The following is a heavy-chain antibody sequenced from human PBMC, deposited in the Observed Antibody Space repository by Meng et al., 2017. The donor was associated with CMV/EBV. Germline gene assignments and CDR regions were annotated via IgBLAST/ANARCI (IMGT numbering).Heavy chain of an antibody. V-gene: IGHV3-21*01. Sequence: GGSLRLSCAASGFTFSSYSMNWVRQAPGKGLEWVSSISSSSYIYYADSVKGRFTISRDNAKNSLYLQMNSLRAEDTAVYYCARAGVVVAADRRAFDYWGQGTLVTVSS. CDR2: ISSSSYI. CDR3: ARAGVVVAADRRAFDY. J-gene: IGHJ4*02. D-gene: IGHD2-15*01. CDR1: GFTFSSYS.